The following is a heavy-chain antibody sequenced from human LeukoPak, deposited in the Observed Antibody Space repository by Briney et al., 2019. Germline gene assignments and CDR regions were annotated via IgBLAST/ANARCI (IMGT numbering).Heavy chain of an antibody. CDR2: INTDGRSR. CDR3: YGDNAEH. V-gene: IGHV3-74*01. J-gene: IGHJ1*01. Sequence: GGSLRLSCAASGFTFSFYWMHWVRQAPGKGMVWVSGINTDGRSRSYADSVKGRFNISRDNAKNTLYVQMNSLRAEDTDVYYCYGDNAEHWGQGTLVTVSS. CDR1: GFTFSFYW. D-gene: IGHD4-23*01.